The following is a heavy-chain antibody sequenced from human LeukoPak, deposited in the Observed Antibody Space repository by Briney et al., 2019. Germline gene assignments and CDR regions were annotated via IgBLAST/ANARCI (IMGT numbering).Heavy chain of an antibody. CDR1: GYTFTSYG. D-gene: IGHD1-26*01. CDR2: INPNSGGT. Sequence: ASVKVSCKASGYTFTSYGISWVRQAPGQGLEWMGWINPNSGGTNYAQKFQGRVTMTRDTSISTAYMELSSLRSDDTAVYFCARVGVEATATFDYWGQGTLVTVSS. CDR3: ARVGVEATATFDY. J-gene: IGHJ4*02. V-gene: IGHV1-2*02.